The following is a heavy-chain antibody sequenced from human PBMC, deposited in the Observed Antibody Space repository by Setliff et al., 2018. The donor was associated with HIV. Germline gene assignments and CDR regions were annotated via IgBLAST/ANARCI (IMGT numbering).Heavy chain of an antibody. Sequence: LRLSCVASGFTFSSYAMNWVRQAPGKGLEWVSSISTGSTYKYYADSVKGRFTISRDNAKNLLYLQMTSLTADDTAVYYCARDDPSIIGRRALRYWGQGILVTVSS. CDR1: GFTFSSYA. J-gene: IGHJ4*02. CDR3: ARDDPSIIGRRALRY. V-gene: IGHV3-21*01. CDR2: ISTGSTYK. D-gene: IGHD2-21*01.